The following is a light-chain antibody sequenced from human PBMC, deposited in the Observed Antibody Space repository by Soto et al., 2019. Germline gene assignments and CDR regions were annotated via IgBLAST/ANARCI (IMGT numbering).Light chain of an antibody. CDR1: SSNIGSNT. CDR2: SHN. J-gene: IGLJ2*01. Sequence: QSVLTQPPSASGTPGQRVTISCSGSSSNIGSNTVNWYQQLPGTAPKLLIYSHNQRPSGVPDRFSGSKSGTSASLAISGLQSEDEADYYCAAWDDSLNGHVVFGGGTKRTVL. V-gene: IGLV1-44*01. CDR3: AAWDDSLNGHVV.